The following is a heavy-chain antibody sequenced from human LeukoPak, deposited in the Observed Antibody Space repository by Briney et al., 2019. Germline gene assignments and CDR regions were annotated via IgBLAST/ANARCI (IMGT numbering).Heavy chain of an antibody. CDR2: ISGSGGST. CDR1: GFAFSSYA. CDR3: AKGRYSSSWYGGYFDY. D-gene: IGHD6-13*01. V-gene: IGHV3-23*01. J-gene: IGHJ4*02. Sequence: GGSLRLSCAVSGFAFSSYAMSWVRQAPGKGLEWVSGISGSGGSTYYADSVKGRFTISRDNSKNTLFLQMNSLRAEDTAVYYCAKGRYSSSWYGGYFDYWGQGTLVTVSS.